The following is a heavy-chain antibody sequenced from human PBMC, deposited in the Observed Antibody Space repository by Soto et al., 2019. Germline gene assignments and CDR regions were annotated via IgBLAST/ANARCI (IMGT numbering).Heavy chain of an antibody. CDR2: INHSGST. Sequence: SETLSLTCAGYGGSFSGYYWSWIRQPPGKGLEWIGEINHSGSTNYNPSLKSRVTISVDTSKNQFSLKLSSVTAADTAVYYCARLLCKRRYNWFDPRGQGTLVTGSS. J-gene: IGHJ5*02. CDR3: ARLLCKRRYNWFDP. D-gene: IGHD2-21*01. V-gene: IGHV4-34*01. CDR1: GGSFSGYY.